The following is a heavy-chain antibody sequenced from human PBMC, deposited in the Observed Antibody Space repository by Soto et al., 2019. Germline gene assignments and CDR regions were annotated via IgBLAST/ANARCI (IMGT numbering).Heavy chain of an antibody. V-gene: IGHV1-3*01. CDR1: GYTFTSYT. CDR2: ITPDNGNT. J-gene: IGHJ4*02. CDR3: AREPRNDVYFDY. Sequence: QVQLVQSGAEVMKPGASVKVSCKAFGYTFTSYTVHWVRQAPGQRLEWMGYITPDNGNTYFSQKFQGRVTATRDTSATTTYLELSTLTSADTAVYYCAREPRNDVYFDYWGQGTLVTVSS. D-gene: IGHD1-1*01.